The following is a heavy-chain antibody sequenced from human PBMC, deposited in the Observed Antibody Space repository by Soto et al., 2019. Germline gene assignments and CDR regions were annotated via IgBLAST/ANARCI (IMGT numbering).Heavy chain of an antibody. CDR1: GGTFSSYA. D-gene: IGHD2-8*01. V-gene: IGHV1-69*13. CDR3: ARGYCTNGVCYIPDLYYYYGMDV. J-gene: IGHJ6*02. CDR2: IIPIFGTV. Sequence: ASVKVSCKASGGTFSSYAISWVRQAPGQGLEWMGGIIPIFGTVNYAQKFQGRVTITADESTSTAYMELSSLRSEDTAVYYCARGYCTNGVCYIPDLYYYYGMDVWGQGTTVTVSS.